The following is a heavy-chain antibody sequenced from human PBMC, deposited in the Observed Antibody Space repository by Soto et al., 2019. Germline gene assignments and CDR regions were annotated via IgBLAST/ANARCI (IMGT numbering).Heavy chain of an antibody. CDR1: GYKFTNYW. Sequence: EVQLVQSGAEVKKPGESLRISCKGSGYKFTNYWIAWVRQMPRKGLEWMGVTYPGDSDTRFSPSFQGQVTISADKSVNTAYLQWSSLKASDTAMYYCARRPPGCSSGWYFDSWGQGTLVTVSS. D-gene: IGHD6-19*01. CDR2: TYPGDSDT. J-gene: IGHJ4*02. CDR3: ARRPPGCSSGWYFDS. V-gene: IGHV5-51*03.